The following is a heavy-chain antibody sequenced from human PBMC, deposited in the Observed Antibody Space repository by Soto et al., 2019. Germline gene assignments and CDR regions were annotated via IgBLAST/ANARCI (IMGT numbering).Heavy chain of an antibody. D-gene: IGHD5-12*01. J-gene: IGHJ3*02. CDR2: IIPIFGTA. CDR3: AREVSSSAGYPDAFDI. Sequence: SVKVSCKASGGTFSSYAISWVRQAPGQGLEWMGGIIPIFGTANYAQKFQGRVTITADKSTSTAYMELSSLRSEDTAVYYCAREVSSSAGYPDAFDIWGQGTMVT. CDR1: GGTFSSYA. V-gene: IGHV1-69*06.